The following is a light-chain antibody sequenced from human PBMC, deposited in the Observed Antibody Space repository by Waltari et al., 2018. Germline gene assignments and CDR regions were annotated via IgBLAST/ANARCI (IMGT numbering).Light chain of an antibody. CDR1: QGISNS. CDR2: AAS. V-gene: IGKV1-NL1*01. J-gene: IGKJ3*01. CDR3: QQYYHTRQIT. Sequence: DIQMTQSPSSLSASVGDRVTITCRASQGISNSLAWYQQKPGKAPKLLLSAASTLESGVPSRFRGSASGTDYTLTISSLQPEDFATYYCQQYYHTRQITFGPGTKVDFK.